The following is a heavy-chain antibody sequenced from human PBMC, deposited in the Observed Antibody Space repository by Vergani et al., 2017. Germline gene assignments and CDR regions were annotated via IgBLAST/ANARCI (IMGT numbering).Heavy chain of an antibody. Sequence: QVQLVQSGAEVKKPGASVKVSCQVSGYTFTSYGISWVRQAPGQGLEWMGWISAYNGNTNYAQKLQGRDTMTTDTSTSTAYMELRSLRSDDTAVYYCARDRGRRLQFVEPRVDYWGQGSLVTVAS. CDR3: ARDRGRRLQFVEPRVDY. V-gene: IGHV1-18*01. CDR1: GYTFTSYG. J-gene: IGHJ4*02. CDR2: ISAYNGNT. D-gene: IGHD5-24*01.